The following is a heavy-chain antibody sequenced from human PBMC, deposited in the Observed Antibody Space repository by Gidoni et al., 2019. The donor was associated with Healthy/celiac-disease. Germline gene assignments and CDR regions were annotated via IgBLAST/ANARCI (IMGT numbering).Heavy chain of an antibody. J-gene: IGHJ4*02. Sequence: TSGSTNYNPSLKSRVTMSVDTSKNQFSLKLSSVTAADTAVYYCARAPYSNYDFDYWGQGTLVTVSS. V-gene: IGHV4-4*07. D-gene: IGHD4-4*01. CDR3: ARAPYSNYDFDY. CDR2: TSGST.